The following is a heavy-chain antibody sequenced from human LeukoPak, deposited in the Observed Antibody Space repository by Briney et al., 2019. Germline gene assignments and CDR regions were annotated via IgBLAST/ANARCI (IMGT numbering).Heavy chain of an antibody. CDR2: IYYSGST. CDR3: ARGWLGGSGSYYYMDV. J-gene: IGHJ6*03. CDR1: GGSISSSSYY. Sequence: SETLSLTCTVSGGSISSSSYYWGWIRQPPGKGLEWIGSIYYSGSTNYNPSLKSRVTISVDTSKNQFSLKLSSVTAADTAVYYCARGWLGGSGSYYYMDVWGKGTTVTISS. D-gene: IGHD3-10*01. V-gene: IGHV4-39*07.